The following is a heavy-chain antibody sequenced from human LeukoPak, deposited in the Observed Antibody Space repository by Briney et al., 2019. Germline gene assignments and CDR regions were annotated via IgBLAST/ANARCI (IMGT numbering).Heavy chain of an antibody. CDR2: INPSGGST. Sequence: ASVKVSCKASGYTFTSYYMHWVRQAPGQGLEWMGIINPSGGSTSYAQKFQGRVTMTRDMSTSTVYMELSSLRSEDTAVYYCARGQGYCINGVCEDAFDIWGKGTMVTVSS. CDR3: ARGQGYCINGVCEDAFDI. CDR1: GYTFTSYY. D-gene: IGHD2-8*01. J-gene: IGHJ3*02. V-gene: IGHV1-46*01.